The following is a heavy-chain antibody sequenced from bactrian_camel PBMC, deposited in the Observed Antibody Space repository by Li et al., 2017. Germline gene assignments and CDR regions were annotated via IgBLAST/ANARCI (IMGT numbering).Heavy chain of an antibody. J-gene: IGHJ6*01. Sequence: HVQLVESGGGSVQAGGSLRLACEASGNTYCMMWFRQAPGKERTGVAGIYSSGETYYLDSVKGRFAVSQDNAKNTLYLRMNNLTAEDTAMYYCATGRYCQLSNLANVDSWGQGTQVTVS. V-gene: IGHV3-2*01. CDR2: IYSSGET. CDR3: ATGRYCQLSNLANVDS. CDR1: GNTYC. D-gene: IGHD3*01.